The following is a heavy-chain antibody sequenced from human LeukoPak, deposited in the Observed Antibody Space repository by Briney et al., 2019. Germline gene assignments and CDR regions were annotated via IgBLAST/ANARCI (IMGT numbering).Heavy chain of an antibody. V-gene: IGHV1-69*01. D-gene: IGHD3-10*01. J-gene: IGHJ6*03. CDR1: GGTFSSYA. Sequence: GASVKVSCKASGGTFSSYAISRVRQAPGQGLEWMGGIIPIFGTANYAQKFQGRVTITADESTSTAYMELSSLRSEDTAVYYCARELEYYYGSGSYFRYYYYYMDVWGKGTTVTVSS. CDR3: ARELEYYYGSGSYFRYYYYYMDV. CDR2: IIPIFGTA.